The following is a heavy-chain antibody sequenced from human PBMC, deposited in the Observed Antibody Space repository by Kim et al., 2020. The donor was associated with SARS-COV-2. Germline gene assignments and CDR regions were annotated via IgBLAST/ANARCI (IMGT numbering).Heavy chain of an antibody. Sequence: SETLSLTCTVSGGSISSSSYYWGWIRQPPGKGLEWIGSIYYSGSTYYNPSLKSRVTISVDTSKNQFSLKLSSVTAADTAVYYCARHCTKLGYFDWLLFLNWFDPWGQGTLVTVSS. D-gene: IGHD3-9*01. CDR2: IYYSGST. V-gene: IGHV4-39*01. CDR1: GGSISSSSYY. J-gene: IGHJ5*02. CDR3: ARHCTKLGYFDWLLFLNWFDP.